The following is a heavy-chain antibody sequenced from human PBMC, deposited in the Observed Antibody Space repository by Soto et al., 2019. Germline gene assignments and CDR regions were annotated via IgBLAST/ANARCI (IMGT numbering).Heavy chain of an antibody. CDR1: GGTFSSYA. V-gene: IGHV1-69*13. CDR3: ARVEWELPYFDY. J-gene: IGHJ4*02. CDR2: IIPIFGTA. D-gene: IGHD1-26*01. Sequence: SVKVSCKASGGTFSSYAISWVRQAPGQGLEWMGGIIPIFGTANYAQKFQGRVTITADESTSTAYMELSSLRSEDTAVYYCARVEWELPYFDYWGQGTLVTVSS.